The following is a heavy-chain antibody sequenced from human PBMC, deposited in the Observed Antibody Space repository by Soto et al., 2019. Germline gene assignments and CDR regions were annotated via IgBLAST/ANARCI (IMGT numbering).Heavy chain of an antibody. Sequence: ASVKVSCKASGYTFTSYDINWVRQATGQGLEWMGWMNPNSGNTGYAQKFQGRVTMTRNTSISTAYMELSSLRSEDTAVYYCARDVWEDGYLQLWGQGTLVTVSS. CDR3: ARDVWEDGYLQL. J-gene: IGHJ1*01. CDR2: MNPNSGNT. V-gene: IGHV1-8*01. CDR1: GYTFTSYD. D-gene: IGHD2-2*03.